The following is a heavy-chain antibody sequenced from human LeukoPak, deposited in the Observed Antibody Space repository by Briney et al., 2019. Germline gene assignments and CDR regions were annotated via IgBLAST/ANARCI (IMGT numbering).Heavy chain of an antibody. D-gene: IGHD3-3*02. CDR1: GFSLITSGMR. CDR2: IDWDDEK. J-gene: IGHJ4*02. Sequence: SGPALVKPTQTLTLTCTFSGFSLITSGMRMNWIRQPPGKALEWLARIDWDDEKFYSTSLKTRLTISRDTSKNQVVLTMTDMDPVDTATYYCARMRGGSIFGFDYWGQGTLVTVSS. V-gene: IGHV2-70*04. CDR3: ARMRGGSIFGFDY.